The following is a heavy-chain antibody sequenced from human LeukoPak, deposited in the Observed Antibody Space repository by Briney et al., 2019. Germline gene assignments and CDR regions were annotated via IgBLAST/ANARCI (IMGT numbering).Heavy chain of an antibody. J-gene: IGHJ3*02. Sequence: GGSLRLSCAASGFTVSSNYMSWVRQAPGKGLEWVSVIYSGGSTYYADSVKGRFTISRDNSKNTLYLQMNSLRAEDTAVYYCASRDVRGGHYTSGAFDIWGQGTMVTVSS. V-gene: IGHV3-66*02. CDR3: ASRDVRGGHYTSGAFDI. CDR1: GFTVSSNY. CDR2: IYSGGST. D-gene: IGHD3-3*01.